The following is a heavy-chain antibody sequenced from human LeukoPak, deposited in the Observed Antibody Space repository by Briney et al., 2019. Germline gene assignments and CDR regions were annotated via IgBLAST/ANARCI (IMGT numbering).Heavy chain of an antibody. Sequence: PGGPLRLSCAASVFTFSIYEMNWVRKAPGKALEWVSYISRSGSTIYYADSVKGRFTIARDNAKNSLYLQMNSLRAEDTAVYYCAELGITMIGGVWGKGTTVTISS. CDR2: ISRSGSTI. CDR1: VFTFSIYE. CDR3: AELGITMIGGV. V-gene: IGHV3-48*03. D-gene: IGHD3-10*02. J-gene: IGHJ6*04.